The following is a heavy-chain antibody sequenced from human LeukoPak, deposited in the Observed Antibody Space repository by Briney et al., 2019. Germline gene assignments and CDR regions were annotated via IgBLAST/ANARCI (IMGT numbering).Heavy chain of an antibody. CDR1: GFTFSSYA. Sequence: GTSLRLSCAASGFTFSSYAIHWVRQAPGKGLEWVAVISFDGTDAFYADSVKGRFTISRDNSKNTLYLQMNSLRAEDTAVYYCAKGSTMRTVGDYWGQGTLVTVSS. J-gene: IGHJ4*02. CDR2: ISFDGTDA. CDR3: AKGSTMRTVGDY. V-gene: IGHV3-30*04. D-gene: IGHD3-22*01.